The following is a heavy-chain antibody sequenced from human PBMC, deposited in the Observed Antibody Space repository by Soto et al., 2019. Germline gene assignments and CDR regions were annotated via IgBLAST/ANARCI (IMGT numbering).Heavy chain of an antibody. CDR3: VRERGPFDAFDF. V-gene: IGHV3-33*01. Sequence: QMQLLDSGGGVVQPGRSLRLSCAASGFSFTNYGMHWVRQAPGKGLEWVAVVWSNGINKYYADSVRGRFTISRDNSKNSLSLLMNSLRAEDTAVYYCVRERGPFDAFDFWGQGTMVTVSS. CDR2: VWSNGINK. J-gene: IGHJ3*01. CDR1: GFSFTNYG.